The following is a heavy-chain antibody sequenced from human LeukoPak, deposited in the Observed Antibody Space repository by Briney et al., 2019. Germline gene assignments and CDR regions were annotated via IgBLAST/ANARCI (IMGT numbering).Heavy chain of an antibody. CDR1: GYTFTGYY. J-gene: IGHJ2*01. Sequence: GASVKVSCKASGYTFTGYYMHWVRQAPGQGLEWMGWINPNSGGTNYAQKFQGRVTITMDRSTSTAYMDRSRLRSDDTAVYYCARIAEWELLYWYFDLWGRGTLVTVSS. D-gene: IGHD1-26*01. CDR3: ARIAEWELLYWYFDL. V-gene: IGHV1-2*02. CDR2: INPNSGGT.